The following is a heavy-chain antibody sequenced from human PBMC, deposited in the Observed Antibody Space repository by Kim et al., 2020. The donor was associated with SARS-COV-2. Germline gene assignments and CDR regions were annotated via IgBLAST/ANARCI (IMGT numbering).Heavy chain of an antibody. J-gene: IGHJ6*02. Sequence: SETLSLTCSVAGGPINNAAYYWGWVRQHPGKGLEWIVSIYYSGTTYYNPSLRRRTTMSVDTSDNQFSLILSSLTAADTARYCCARHSGEWYSSSWVKCMDVWGQGTTVAVSS. CDR2: IYYSGTT. CDR3: ARHSGEWYSSSWVKCMDV. V-gene: IGHV4-39*01. CDR1: GGPINNAAYY. D-gene: IGHD6-13*01.